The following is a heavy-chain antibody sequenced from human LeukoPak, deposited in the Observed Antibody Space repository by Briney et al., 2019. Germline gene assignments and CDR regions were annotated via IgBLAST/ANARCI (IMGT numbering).Heavy chain of an antibody. V-gene: IGHV1-46*01. CDR3: ARGLDSSGYYAP. Sequence: ASVTVSCTASGYTFTSYYIHWVRQAPGQGLEWMGIINPSGGSTSYAQKFQGRVTMTRDTSTSTVYVELSSLRSEDTAVYYCARGLDSSGYYAPWGQGTLVTVSS. J-gene: IGHJ5*02. CDR1: GYTFTSYY. D-gene: IGHD3-22*01. CDR2: INPSGGST.